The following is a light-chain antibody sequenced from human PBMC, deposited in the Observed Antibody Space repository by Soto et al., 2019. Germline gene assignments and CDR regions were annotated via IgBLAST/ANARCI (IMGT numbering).Light chain of an antibody. CDR2: DVS. CDR1: SSDVGGYNY. Sequence: QSVLTQPRSVSGSPRQSVTISCTGTSSDVGGYNYVSWYQQHPGKAPKLMIYDVSKRPSGVPDRFSGSKSGNTASLTISGLQAEDEADYYCCSYAGSSWVFGGGTKLTVL. V-gene: IGLV2-11*01. CDR3: CSYAGSSWV. J-gene: IGLJ3*02.